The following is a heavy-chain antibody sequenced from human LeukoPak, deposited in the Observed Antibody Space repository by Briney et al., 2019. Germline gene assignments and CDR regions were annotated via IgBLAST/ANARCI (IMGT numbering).Heavy chain of an antibody. CDR2: IYTNGNT. Sequence: SETLSLTCTVSGGSISPYYWSWIRQPPGKGLEWIGYIYTNGNTNYNPSLKSRVTMSVDTSKNQFSLKLSSVTATDTAVYYCARQLGRSWFDPWGQGTLVTVSS. CDR3: ARQLGRSWFDP. D-gene: IGHD6-6*01. J-gene: IGHJ5*02. V-gene: IGHV4-4*09. CDR1: GGSISPYY.